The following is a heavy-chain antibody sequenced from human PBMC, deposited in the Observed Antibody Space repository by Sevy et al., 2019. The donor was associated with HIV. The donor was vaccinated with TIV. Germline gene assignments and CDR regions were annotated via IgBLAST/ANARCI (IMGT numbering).Heavy chain of an antibody. Sequence: SETLSLTCTVSGGSISSYYWSWIRQPPGKGLEWIGYIYYSGSTNYNPSLKSRVTISVDTSKNQFSLKLSSVTAAETAVYYGARGTATYYDFWSGYSHGYYYYGMDVWGQGTTVTVSS. CDR2: IYYSGST. CDR1: GGSISSYY. V-gene: IGHV4-59*01. J-gene: IGHJ6*02. CDR3: ARGTATYYDFWSGYSHGYYYYGMDV. D-gene: IGHD3-3*01.